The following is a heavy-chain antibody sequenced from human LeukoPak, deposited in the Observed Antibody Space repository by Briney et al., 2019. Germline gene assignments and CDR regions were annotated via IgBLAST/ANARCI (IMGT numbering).Heavy chain of an antibody. D-gene: IGHD6-19*01. CDR2: ISYDGRNK. J-gene: IGHJ4*02. CDR1: GFTFSSYA. V-gene: IGHV3-30*04. CDR3: ATYNIAVAGLDY. Sequence: PGGSLRLSCAASGFTFSSYAMHWVRQAPGKGLEWVAVISYDGRNKYYADSVKGRFTVSRDNSENTLLLQMNSLRGDDTAIYYCATYNIAVAGLDYWGQGTLVTVSS.